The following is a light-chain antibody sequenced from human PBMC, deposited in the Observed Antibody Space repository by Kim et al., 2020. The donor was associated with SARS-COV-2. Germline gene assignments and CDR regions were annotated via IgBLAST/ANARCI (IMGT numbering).Light chain of an antibody. CDR1: NSDIGGYVY. CDR3: SSYTSTNTYV. V-gene: IGLV2-14*03. CDR2: DVS. J-gene: IGLJ1*01. Sequence: QSALTQPASVSGSPGQSITISCTGTNSDIGGYVYVSWYQLQPGKAPKLLIFDVSHRSSGVSDRFSGSKSGNTASLTISGLQGEDEAEYYCSSYTSTNTYVFGTGTKVTVL.